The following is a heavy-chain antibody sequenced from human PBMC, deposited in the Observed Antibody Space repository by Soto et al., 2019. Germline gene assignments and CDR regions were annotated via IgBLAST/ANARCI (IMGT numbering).Heavy chain of an antibody. CDR2: IIPMFTTV. CDR1: WGTVSIYA. CDR3: ARDGGQYSSRQYWFET. D-gene: IGHD6-13*01. V-gene: IGHV1-69*01. Sequence: SVXVAFKASWGTVSIYAIICVLQAPGQGLECMGGIIPMFTTVNYAQKFQGRVTITADESTSTAYMELSSLRSEDTAVYYCARDGGQYSSRQYWFETWGQGTLV. J-gene: IGHJ5*02.